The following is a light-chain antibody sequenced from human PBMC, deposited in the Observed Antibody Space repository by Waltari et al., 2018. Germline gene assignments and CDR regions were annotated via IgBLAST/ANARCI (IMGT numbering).Light chain of an antibody. CDR2: DET. CDR3: QVWEDSSDHPGV. CDR1: DLGSQT. V-gene: IGLV3-21*02. J-gene: IGLJ3*02. Sequence: YGLTQPPSVSVAPGETASISCGGNDLGSQTVNWYQQKPGQAPVLVVDDETDRPSGIPERFSGSNSGNTATLTITRVEAGDEADYYCQVWEDSSDHPGVFGGGTKLTVL.